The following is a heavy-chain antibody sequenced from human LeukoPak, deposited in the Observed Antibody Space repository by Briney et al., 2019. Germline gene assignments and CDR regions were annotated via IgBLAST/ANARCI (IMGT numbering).Heavy chain of an antibody. D-gene: IGHD6-25*01. CDR3: ARVSGYGELDY. CDR1: GGSISSSSYY. V-gene: IGHV4-39*07. J-gene: IGHJ4*02. CDR2: IYYSGST. Sequence: SETLSLTCTVSGGSISSSSYYWGWIRQPPGKGLEWIGSIYYSGSTYYNPSLKSRVTISVDTSKNQFSLKLSSVTAADTAVYYCARVSGYGELDYWGQGTLVTVSS.